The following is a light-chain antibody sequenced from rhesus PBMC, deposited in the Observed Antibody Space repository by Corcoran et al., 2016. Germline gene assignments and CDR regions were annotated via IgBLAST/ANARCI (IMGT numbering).Light chain of an antibody. Sequence: QAVVTQEPSLTVSPGGTVPLTCASSTGAVTSGHYPHWFQQKPGQAPKTLIYDTSDKPSWTPARFSGSLHGGKAALTLSGAQPEEEADYYCWLFYSGLDVFGSGTKLTVL. CDR3: WLFYSGLDV. J-gene: IGLJ6*01. V-gene: IGLV7-80*01. CDR2: DTS. CDR1: TGAVTSGHY.